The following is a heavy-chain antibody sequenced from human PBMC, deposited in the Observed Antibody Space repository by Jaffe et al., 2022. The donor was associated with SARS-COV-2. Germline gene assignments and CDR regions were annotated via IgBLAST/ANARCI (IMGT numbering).Heavy chain of an antibody. CDR3: AKDERYNYYYYGMDV. V-gene: IGHV3-43*02. CDR2: ISGDGGST. Sequence: EVQLVESGGGVVQPGGSLRLSCAASGFTFDDYAMHWVRQAPGKGLEWVSLISGDGGSTYYADSVKGRFTISRDNSKNSLYLQMNSLRTEDTALYYCAKDERYNYYYYGMDVWGQGTTVTVSS. CDR1: GFTFDDYA. D-gene: IGHD1-20*01. J-gene: IGHJ6*02.